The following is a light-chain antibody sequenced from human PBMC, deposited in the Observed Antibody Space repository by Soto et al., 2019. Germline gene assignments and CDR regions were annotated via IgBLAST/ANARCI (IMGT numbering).Light chain of an antibody. V-gene: IGKV1-17*01. Sequence: DIQMTQSPSSLSASLGDRVTITCRASQGIGNYLGWYQQKPGKGPKRLVYAISSLHSGVPSRFSGSGSGTEFALTISSLQPEDFATYYCLQYNDYPFTFGQGTRLEI. CDR2: AIS. CDR3: LQYNDYPFT. J-gene: IGKJ5*01. CDR1: QGIGNY.